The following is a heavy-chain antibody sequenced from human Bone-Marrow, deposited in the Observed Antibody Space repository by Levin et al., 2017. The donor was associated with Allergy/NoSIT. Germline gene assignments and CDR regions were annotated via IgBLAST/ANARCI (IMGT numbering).Heavy chain of an antibody. V-gene: IGHV3-23*01. J-gene: IGHJ6*02. Sequence: SGGSLRLSCTGSGFTFNDYAMNWVRQAPGKGLEWVSVISAGFGSSTYYADSVKGRFIISRDRSKNTLYLQMNSLRADDTAVYYCAKDICPSSSCWYGGMDVWGQGTTVTVSS. CDR3: AKDICPSSSCWYGGMDV. CDR1: GFTFNDYA. D-gene: IGHD2-2*01. CDR2: ISAGFGSST.